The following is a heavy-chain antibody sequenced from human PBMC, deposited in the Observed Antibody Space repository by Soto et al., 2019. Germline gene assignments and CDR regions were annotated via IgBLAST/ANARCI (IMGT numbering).Heavy chain of an antibody. Sequence: QVQLQESGPGLVKPSETLSLTCTVSGDSVSSVGFHWAWLRRPPGKGLEWIGYIYNGGSTYYRPSLESRMHMSLDATRIHYSLRLTSVTAADTAVYFCARAPVGLDTISYFDYWGQGKLVTVSS. J-gene: IGHJ4*02. D-gene: IGHD3-3*01. V-gene: IGHV4-30-4*01. CDR1: GDSVSSVGFH. CDR2: IYNGGST. CDR3: ARAPVGLDTISYFDY.